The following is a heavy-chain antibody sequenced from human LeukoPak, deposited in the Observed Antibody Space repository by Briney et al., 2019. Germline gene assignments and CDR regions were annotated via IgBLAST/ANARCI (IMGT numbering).Heavy chain of an antibody. Sequence: GESLRLSCAASGFTFSSYAMSWVRQAPGKGLEWVSAISGSGGSTYYADSVKGRFTISRDNSKNTLYLQMNSLRAEDTAVYYCAKDTTVTTGYYYYGMDVWGQGTTVTVPS. V-gene: IGHV3-23*01. CDR1: GFTFSSYA. CDR3: AKDTTVTTGYYYYGMDV. D-gene: IGHD4-17*01. J-gene: IGHJ6*02. CDR2: ISGSGGST.